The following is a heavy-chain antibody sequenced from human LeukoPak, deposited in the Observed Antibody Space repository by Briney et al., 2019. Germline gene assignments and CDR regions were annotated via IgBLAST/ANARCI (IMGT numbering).Heavy chain of an antibody. D-gene: IGHD5-24*01. CDR1: GFTVSSSY. CDR2: ISGSGGST. CDR3: AARDGYPRGAFDY. Sequence: GGSLRLSCAASGFTVSSSYMTWVRQAPGKGLEWVSAISGSGGSTYYADSVKGRFTISRDNSKNTLYLQMNSLRAEDTAVYYCAARDGYPRGAFDYWGQGTLVTVSS. J-gene: IGHJ4*02. V-gene: IGHV3-23*01.